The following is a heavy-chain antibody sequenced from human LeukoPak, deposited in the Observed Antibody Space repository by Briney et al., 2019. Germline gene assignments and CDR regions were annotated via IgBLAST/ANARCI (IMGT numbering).Heavy chain of an antibody. J-gene: IGHJ4*02. Sequence: GASVKVSYKASGYTFTGYYLHWVRQARAQGLEGMGWINSNSGGTNYAQKFQGRVTMTRETSISTAYMELSRLRSDDTAVYYCARVYYSSSFEFDYWGQGTLVTVSS. CDR2: INSNSGGT. CDR3: ARVYYSSSFEFDY. D-gene: IGHD6-6*01. CDR1: GYTFTGYY. V-gene: IGHV1-2*02.